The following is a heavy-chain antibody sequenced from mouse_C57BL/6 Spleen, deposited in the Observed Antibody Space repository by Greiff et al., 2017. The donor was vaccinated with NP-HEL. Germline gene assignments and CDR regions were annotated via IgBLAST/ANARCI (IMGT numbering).Heavy chain of an antibody. V-gene: IGHV1-63*01. CDR1: GYTFTNYW. J-gene: IGHJ4*01. D-gene: IGHD2-5*01. CDR3: ARSGSNYVGAMDY. CDR2: IYPGGGYT. Sequence: QVHVKQSGAELVRPGTSVKMSCKASGYTFTNYWIGWAKQRPGHGLEWIGDIYPGGGYTNYNEKFKGKATLTADKSSSTAYMQFSSLTSEDSAIYYCARSGSNYVGAMDYWGQGTSVTVSS.